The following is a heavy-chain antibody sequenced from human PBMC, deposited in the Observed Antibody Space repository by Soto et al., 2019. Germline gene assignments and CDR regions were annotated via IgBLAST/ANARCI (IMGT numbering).Heavy chain of an antibody. Sequence: GGSLRLSCAAFGFTVSGKKYVAWVRQAPGKGLEWVSALYDLDGTYYADSVKGRFTTSSDSSRTTVYLQMNDLRPDDTAVYSCATWHLREHAYVIWGQGTTVTVSS. CDR3: ATWHLREHAYVI. D-gene: IGHD3-10*01. J-gene: IGHJ3*02. CDR2: LYDLDGT. CDR1: GFTVSGKKY. V-gene: IGHV3-53*01.